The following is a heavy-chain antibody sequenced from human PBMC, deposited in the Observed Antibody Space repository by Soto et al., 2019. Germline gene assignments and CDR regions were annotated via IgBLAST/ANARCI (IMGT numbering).Heavy chain of an antibody. CDR1: GGSISSGGYY. CDR2: IYYSGST. Sequence: SETLSLTCTVSGGSISSGGYYWSWIRQHPGKGLEWIGYIYYSGSTYYNPSLKSRVTISVDTSKNQFSLKLSSVTAADTAVYYCARDWRATVTRHRPWYFDLWGRGTLVTVSS. V-gene: IGHV4-31*03. CDR3: ARDWRATVTRHRPWYFDL. J-gene: IGHJ2*01. D-gene: IGHD4-17*01.